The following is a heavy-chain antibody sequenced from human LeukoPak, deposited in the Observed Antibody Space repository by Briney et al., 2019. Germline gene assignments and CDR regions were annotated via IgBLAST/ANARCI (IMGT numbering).Heavy chain of an antibody. CDR3: ARDDARSSSWYGS. Sequence: GGSLRLSCAASGFTFSSYAMHWVRQAPGKGLEWVAVISYDGSNKYYADSVKGRFTISRDNSKNTLYLQMNSLRAEDTAVYYCARDDARSSSWYGSWGQGTLVTVSS. CDR1: GFTFSSYA. CDR2: ISYDGSNK. V-gene: IGHV3-30*04. J-gene: IGHJ4*02. D-gene: IGHD6-13*01.